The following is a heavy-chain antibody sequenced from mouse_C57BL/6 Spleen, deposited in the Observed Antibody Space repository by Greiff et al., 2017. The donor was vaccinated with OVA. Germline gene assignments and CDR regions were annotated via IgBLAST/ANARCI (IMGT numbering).Heavy chain of an antibody. V-gene: IGHV5-4*01. D-gene: IGHD1-1*01. CDR2: ISDGGSYT. CDR1: GFTFSSYA. J-gene: IGHJ4*01. CDR3: ARAPHYYGSSYAMDY. Sequence: DVQLQESGGGLVKPGGSLKLSCAASGFTFSSYAMSWVRQTPEKRLEWVATISDGGSYTYYPDNVKGRFTISRDNAKNNLYLQMSHLKSEDTAMYYCARAPHYYGSSYAMDYWGQGTSVTVSS.